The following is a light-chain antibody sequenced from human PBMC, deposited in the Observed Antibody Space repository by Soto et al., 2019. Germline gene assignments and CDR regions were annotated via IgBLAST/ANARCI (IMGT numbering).Light chain of an antibody. CDR1: SSDVGGYNY. Sequence: QSALTQPASVSGSPGQSITISCTGTSSDVGGYNYVCWYQQHPGKAPKLIIYEVTNRPSGVSHRFSGSKSGNTASLSISGLQAEDEADYYCSSYTSSGTVLFGGGTKVTVL. CDR3: SSYTSSGTVL. CDR2: EVT. V-gene: IGLV2-14*03. J-gene: IGLJ2*01.